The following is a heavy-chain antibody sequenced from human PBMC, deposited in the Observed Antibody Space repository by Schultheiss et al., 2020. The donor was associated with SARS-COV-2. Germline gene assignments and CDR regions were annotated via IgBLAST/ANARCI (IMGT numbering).Heavy chain of an antibody. CDR2: ISYDGSNK. Sequence: GESLKISCAASGFTFSSYAMHWVRQAPGKGLEWVAVISYDGSNKYYADSVKGRFTISRDNSKNTLYLKMNSLRTEDTAVYYCARTYYYDSSGYYGGQVVITAVAFDIWGQGTMVTVSS. D-gene: IGHD3-22*01. V-gene: IGHV3-30*04. CDR1: GFTFSSYA. CDR3: ARTYYYDSSGYYGGQVVITAVAFDI. J-gene: IGHJ3*02.